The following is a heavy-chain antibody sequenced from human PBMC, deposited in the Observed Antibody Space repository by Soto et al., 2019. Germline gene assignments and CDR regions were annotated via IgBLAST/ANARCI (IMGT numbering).Heavy chain of an antibody. CDR3: ARVVVAAKAGGGFDP. J-gene: IGHJ5*02. CDR1: GGSISSYY. CDR2: IYYSGST. V-gene: IGHV4-59*01. D-gene: IGHD2-15*01. Sequence: PSETLSLTCTVSGGSISSYYWSWIRQPPGKGLEWIGYIYYSGSTNYNPSLKSRVTISVDTSKNQFSLKLSSVTAADTAVYYCARVVVAAKAGGGFDPWGQGTLVTVSS.